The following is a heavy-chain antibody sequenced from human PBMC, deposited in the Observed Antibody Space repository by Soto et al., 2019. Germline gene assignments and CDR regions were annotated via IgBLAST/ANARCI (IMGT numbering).Heavy chain of an antibody. CDR1: GFTFSSYA. CDR2: ISGSGGST. D-gene: IGHD3-3*01. V-gene: IGHV3-23*01. Sequence: GGSLRLSCAASGFTFSSYAMSWVRQATGKGLEWVSAISGSGGSTYYADSVKGRFTISRDNSKNTLYLQMNSLRAEDTAVYYCAKSDYDFWSGYYSSRSYYYYYYMDVWGKGTTVTVSS. J-gene: IGHJ6*03. CDR3: AKSDYDFWSGYYSSRSYYYYYYMDV.